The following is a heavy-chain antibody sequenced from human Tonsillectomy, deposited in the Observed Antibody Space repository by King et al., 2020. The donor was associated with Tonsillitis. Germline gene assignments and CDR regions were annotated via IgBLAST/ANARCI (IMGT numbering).Heavy chain of an antibody. J-gene: IGHJ5*02. CDR3: AKDLGRRDGPGGWFDP. D-gene: IGHD5-24*01. V-gene: IGHV3-23*04. Sequence: VQLVESGGGLVQPGGSLRLSCPASGFTFSSYAMSWIRQAPGKGLEWVSSISGSGGYTYYADSVKGRFTISRDNSKNTLYLQMNSLRAEDTAVYYCAKDLGRRDGPGGWFDPWGQGTLVTVSS. CDR1: GFTFSSYA. CDR2: ISGSGGYT.